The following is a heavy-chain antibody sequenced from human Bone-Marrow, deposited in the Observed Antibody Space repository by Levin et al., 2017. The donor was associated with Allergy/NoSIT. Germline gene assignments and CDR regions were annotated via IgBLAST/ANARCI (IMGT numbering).Heavy chain of an antibody. Sequence: PPASVKVSCKTSGGTLGSYALSWVRQAPGQGLEWMGGIIHVYGVTVYAQKFQGRVTFTADESTGTVYMELRSLRSEDTAVYYCATRGSIGPGVGHHYYYGMDVWGQGTTVTVSS. CDR1: GGTLGSYA. V-gene: IGHV1-69*13. D-gene: IGHD5-12*01. CDR2: IIHVYGVT. CDR3: ATRGSIGPGVGHHYYYGMDV. J-gene: IGHJ6*02.